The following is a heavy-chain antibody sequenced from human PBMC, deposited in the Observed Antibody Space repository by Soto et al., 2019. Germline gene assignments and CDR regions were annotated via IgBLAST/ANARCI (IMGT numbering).Heavy chain of an antibody. CDR2: ITSTSSYI. CDR1: GFTFSNYN. D-gene: IGHD3-10*01. J-gene: IGHJ4*02. Sequence: EVQLVESGGGLVKPGGSLRLSCAASGFTFSNYNMNWVRQAPGKGLEWVSSITSTSSYIYQADSVKGRCTVSRDNAKNSLYLQMTSLRAEDTAVYYCATDDGFSDYWGQGTLVTVSS. V-gene: IGHV3-21*01. CDR3: ATDDGFSDY.